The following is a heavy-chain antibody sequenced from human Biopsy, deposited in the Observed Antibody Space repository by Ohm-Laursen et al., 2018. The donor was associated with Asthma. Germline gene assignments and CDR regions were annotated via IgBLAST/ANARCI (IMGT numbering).Heavy chain of an antibody. D-gene: IGHD2/OR15-2a*01. CDR1: GVALSGYT. V-gene: IGHV1-58*01. CDR2: IVFASGAT. J-gene: IGHJ4*01. Sequence: GASVKVSCNASGVALSGYTFEWVRQARGLGLEWIAWIVFASGATNYAQNFQDRLTVTRDMSAGSVSMELRGLSSTDTAVSYCAAGRTSLQGESLIWGQGTLVSVSS. CDR3: AAGRTSLQGESLI.